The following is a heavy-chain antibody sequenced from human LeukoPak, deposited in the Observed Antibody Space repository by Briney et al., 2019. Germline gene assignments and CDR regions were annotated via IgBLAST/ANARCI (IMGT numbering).Heavy chain of an antibody. CDR3: ARAYYCGGGSCKLEY. CDR1: GYSFNSYW. CDR2: IYPGDSDT. V-gene: IGHV5-51*01. J-gene: IGHJ4*02. D-gene: IGHD2-15*01. Sequence: GESLKISCQGSGYSFNSYWIAWVRPIPGQGLEWMGIIYPGDSDTRYSPSFRGQITISADKSINTAYLRWSSLKASDTAMYYCARAYYCGGGSCKLEYWGQGTLVTVSS.